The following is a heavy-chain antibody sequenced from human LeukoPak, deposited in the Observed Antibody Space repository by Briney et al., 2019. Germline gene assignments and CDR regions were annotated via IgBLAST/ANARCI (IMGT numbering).Heavy chain of an antibody. D-gene: IGHD6-19*01. CDR2: IYTSGST. Sequence: PSETLSLTCTVSGGSISSYYWSWIRQPAGKGLEWIGRIYTSGSTNYNPSLKSRVTMSVDTSKNQFSLKLSSVTAADTAVYYCARGGYSSGWCWFDPWGQGTLVTVSS. V-gene: IGHV4-4*07. CDR1: GGSISSYY. J-gene: IGHJ5*02. CDR3: ARGGYSSGWCWFDP.